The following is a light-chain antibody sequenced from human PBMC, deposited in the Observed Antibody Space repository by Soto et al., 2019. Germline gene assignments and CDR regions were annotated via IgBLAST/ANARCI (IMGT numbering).Light chain of an antibody. CDR3: QVWDSSSDPLYV. Sequence: SYELTQPPSVSVAPGKTARITCGGNNIGSKSVHWYQQRPGQAPVLVIYYDSDRPSGIPERFSGSNSGNTATLTISRVEAGDEADYYRQVWDSSSDPLYVFGTGTKLTVL. CDR2: YDS. V-gene: IGLV3-21*04. CDR1: NIGSKS. J-gene: IGLJ1*01.